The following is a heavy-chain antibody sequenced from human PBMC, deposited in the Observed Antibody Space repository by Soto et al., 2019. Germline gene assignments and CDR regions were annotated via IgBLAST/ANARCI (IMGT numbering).Heavy chain of an antibody. V-gene: IGHV4-30-4*01. Sequence: QVQLQESGPGLVKPSQTLSLTCIVSGGSISSGDHYWSLVRQPPGKGLEWIGYSYYSGSTYYNPSLKSRVTISADTSKNQFSLKLSSVTAADTAVYYCARAKGLLTVTTSWFDPWGHGTLVTVSS. CDR3: ARAKGLLTVTTSWFDP. J-gene: IGHJ5*02. CDR1: GGSISSGDHY. CDR2: SYYSGST. D-gene: IGHD4-17*01.